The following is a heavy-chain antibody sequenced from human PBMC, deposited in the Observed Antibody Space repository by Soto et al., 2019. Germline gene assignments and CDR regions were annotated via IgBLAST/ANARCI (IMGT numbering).Heavy chain of an antibody. J-gene: IGHJ4*02. CDR1: GYTFSDYY. D-gene: IGHD3-3*01. CDR3: ASHYDMWRGYLSPVDY. V-gene: IGHV3-11*01. CDR2: IDTSGTKI. Sequence: QVQLVESGGDLVKPGGSLRLSCAASGYTFSDYYMSWIRQAPGKGLEWISYIDTSGTKIYYADYVKGRFTITRDNAKKSLYMEMNSLRDEDTAVYYCASHYDMWRGYLSPVDYWGQGTLVTVSS.